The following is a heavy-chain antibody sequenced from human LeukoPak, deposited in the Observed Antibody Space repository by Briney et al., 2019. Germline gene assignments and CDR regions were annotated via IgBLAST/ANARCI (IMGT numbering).Heavy chain of an antibody. CDR1: GFSFSTYA. D-gene: IGHD3-16*02. Sequence: GSLSLSCAASGFSFSTYAMSWVRQAPGKGLEWVSGVNGNGGSTSYADSVKGRFTIFRDNSKNTVYLQMNSLRVGDTAVYYCAKSLYGGCDYWGQGTVVTVSS. CDR3: AKSLYGGCDY. J-gene: IGHJ4*02. CDR2: VNGNGGST. V-gene: IGHV3-23*01.